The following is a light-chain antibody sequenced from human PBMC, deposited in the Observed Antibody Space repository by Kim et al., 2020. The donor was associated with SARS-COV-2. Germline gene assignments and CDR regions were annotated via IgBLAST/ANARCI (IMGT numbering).Light chain of an antibody. CDR1: QSISDW. J-gene: IGKJ3*01. CDR3: QQYKSYSFT. CDR2: QAS. Sequence: DIQMTQSPSTLSASVGDRVIITCRASQSISDWLAWYQHKPGKAPKLLIYQASNFESGVPSRFSGSGSGAEFTLTISSLQPDDFATYYCQQYKSYSFTFGPGTKVDIK. V-gene: IGKV1-5*03.